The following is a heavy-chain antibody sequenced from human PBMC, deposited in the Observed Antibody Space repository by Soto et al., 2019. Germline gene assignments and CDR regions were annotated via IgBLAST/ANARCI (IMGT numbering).Heavy chain of an antibody. CDR3: AKDRGLIAALVPFDY. CDR2: ISDSGGST. V-gene: IGHV3-23*01. Sequence: PGGSLRLSCAASRFTFSSYAMNWVRQAPGKGLEWVSVISDSGGSTYYADSVKGRFTISRDNSKNSLYLQMNRLRAEDTAVYYCAKDRGLIAALVPFDYWGQGTLVTVSS. CDR1: RFTFSSYA. J-gene: IGHJ4*02. D-gene: IGHD6-6*01.